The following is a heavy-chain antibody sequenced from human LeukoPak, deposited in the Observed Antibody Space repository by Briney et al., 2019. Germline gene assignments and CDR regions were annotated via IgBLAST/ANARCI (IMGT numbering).Heavy chain of an antibody. CDR2: IPYDGSNK. CDR3: AKISSGYSSGWYLPSSQYYYGMDV. J-gene: IGHJ6*04. Sequence: GGSLRLSCAASGFTFSSYGMHWVRQAPSKGLEWVAVIPYDGSNKYYADSVKGRFTISRDNSKNTLYLQMNSLRAEDTAVYYCAKISSGYSSGWYLPSSQYYYGMDVWGKGTTVSVSS. D-gene: IGHD6-19*01. V-gene: IGHV3-30*18. CDR1: GFTFSSYG.